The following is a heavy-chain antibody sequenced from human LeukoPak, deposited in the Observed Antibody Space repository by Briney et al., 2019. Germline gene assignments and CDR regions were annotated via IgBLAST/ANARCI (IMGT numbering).Heavy chain of an antibody. CDR1: GFTFSSYA. Sequence: GGSLRLSCAASGFTFSSYAMSWVRQAPGKGLEWVSAISGSGGSTYYADSVKGRFTISRDNSKNTLYLQMNSLRAEDTAVYYCAKFVHYYDSSGYYFDYWGQGTLVTVSS. CDR3: AKFVHYYDSSGYYFDY. V-gene: IGHV3-23*01. D-gene: IGHD3-22*01. J-gene: IGHJ4*02. CDR2: ISGSGGST.